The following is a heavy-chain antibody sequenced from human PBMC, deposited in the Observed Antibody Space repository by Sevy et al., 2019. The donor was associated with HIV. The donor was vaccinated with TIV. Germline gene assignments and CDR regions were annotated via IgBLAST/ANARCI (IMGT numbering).Heavy chain of an antibody. Sequence: GGSLRLSCAASGFTFSSYGMHWVRQAPGKGLEWVAVISYDGSNKNYADSVKGRLTISRDNSKNTLYLQMNSLRAEDTVVDYCAKVTYYYGSRVYYYDYWGQGTLVTVSS. CDR3: AKVTYYYGSRVYYYDY. D-gene: IGHD3-22*01. CDR2: ISYDGSNK. V-gene: IGHV3-30*18. CDR1: GFTFSSYG. J-gene: IGHJ4*02.